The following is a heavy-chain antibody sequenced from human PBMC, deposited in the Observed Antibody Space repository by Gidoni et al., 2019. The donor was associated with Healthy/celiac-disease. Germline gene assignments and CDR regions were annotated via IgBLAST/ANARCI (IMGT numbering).Heavy chain of an antibody. J-gene: IGHJ3*02. CDR1: GFTFSSYA. CDR2: ISGSGGST. V-gene: IGHV3-23*04. CDR3: AKDSLISVVVVAPDAFDI. Sequence: EVQLVESGGGLVQPGGSLRLSCAASGFTFSSYAMSWVRQAPGKGLEWVSAISGSGGSTYYADSVKGRFTISRDNSKNTLYLQMNSLRAEDTAVYYCAKDSLISVVVVAPDAFDIWGQGTMVTVSS. D-gene: IGHD2-15*01.